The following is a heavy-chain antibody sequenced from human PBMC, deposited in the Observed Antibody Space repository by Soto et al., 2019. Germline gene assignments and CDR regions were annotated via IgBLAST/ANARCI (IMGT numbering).Heavy chain of an antibody. V-gene: IGHV3-23*01. CDR3: AKGGGENYYYDSSGHAFDI. CDR2: ISGSGGGT. Sequence: EVQLLESGGGFVQRGGSLRLSCAASGFSFSGYVMSWVRQAPGKGLEWVSSISGSGGGTYDADSVKGRFTISRDNSKNTLYRQMKSLRAEDTAVYYCAKGGGENYYYDSSGHAFDIWGQGTMVTVSS. J-gene: IGHJ3*02. D-gene: IGHD3-22*01. CDR1: GFSFSGYV.